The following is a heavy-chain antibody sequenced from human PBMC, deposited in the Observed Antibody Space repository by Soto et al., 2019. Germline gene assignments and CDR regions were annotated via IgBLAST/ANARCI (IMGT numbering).Heavy chain of an antibody. D-gene: IGHD1-1*01. J-gene: IGHJ4*02. CDR1: GVSVNGYY. V-gene: IGHV4-34*01. CDR3: ATLTTVFGLLIPTFDY. Sequence: SETLSLTCAVYGVSVNGYYLNWIRQPPGKGLEWIGEINHTGGTHYNPSLKSRVTMSVDTSKNKFSLRLSSVTAADTAIYYCATLTTVFGLLIPTFDYWGQGTQVTVSS. CDR2: INHTGGT.